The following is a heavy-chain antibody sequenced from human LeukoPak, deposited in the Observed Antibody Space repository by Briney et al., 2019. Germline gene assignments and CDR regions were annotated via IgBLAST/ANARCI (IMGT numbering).Heavy chain of an antibody. D-gene: IGHD3-10*02. Sequence: GGSLRLSCAASGFTFSSYGMNWVRQAPGKGLDGVSYISSSGSTIYYADSVKGRFTISRDNAKNSLYLQMNSLRAEDTAVYYCAELGITMIGGVWGKGTTVTISS. CDR3: AELGITMIGGV. CDR1: GFTFSSYG. V-gene: IGHV3-48*04. J-gene: IGHJ6*04. CDR2: ISSSGSTI.